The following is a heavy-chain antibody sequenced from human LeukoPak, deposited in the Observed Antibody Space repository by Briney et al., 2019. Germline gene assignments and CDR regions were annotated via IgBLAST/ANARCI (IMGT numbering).Heavy chain of an antibody. CDR3: AREGSDILTGYDAAGNWFDP. CDR2: ISYDGSNK. J-gene: IGHJ5*02. V-gene: IGHV3-30-3*01. Sequence: GGSLRLSCAASGFTFSSYAMHWVRQAPGKGLEWVAVISYDGSNKYYADSVKGRFTISRDNSKNTLYLQMNSLRAEDTAVYYCAREGSDILTGYDAAGNWFDPWGQGTLVTVSS. D-gene: IGHD3-9*01. CDR1: GFTFSSYA.